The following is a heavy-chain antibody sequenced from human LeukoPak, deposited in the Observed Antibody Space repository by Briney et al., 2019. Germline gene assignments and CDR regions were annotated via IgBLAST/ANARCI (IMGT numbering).Heavy chain of an antibody. D-gene: IGHD3-3*01. Sequence: ASVKVSCKASGYTFTSYYMHWVRQAPGQGLEWMGIINPSGGSTSYAQKFQGRVTMTRDTSTSTVYMELSSLRSEDTAVYYCARGGYDFWSARPYFDYWGQGTLVTVSS. CDR3: ARGGYDFWSARPYFDY. CDR1: GYTFTSYY. J-gene: IGHJ4*02. V-gene: IGHV1-46*01. CDR2: INPSGGST.